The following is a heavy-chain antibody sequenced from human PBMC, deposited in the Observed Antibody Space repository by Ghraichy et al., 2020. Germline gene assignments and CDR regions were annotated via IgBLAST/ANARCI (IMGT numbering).Heavy chain of an antibody. Sequence: GGSLRLSCAVSGFTFTDYWLHWVRQAPGKGLVWVSRIYTDVSTATYADSVKGRFTISRDNAKNTLYLQMNSLRADDTAVYYCATSAVTYYGTALDYWGQGNWVTVSS. J-gene: IGHJ4*02. CDR2: IYTDVSTA. V-gene: IGHV3-74*01. CDR3: ATSAVTYYGTALDY. CDR1: GFTFTDYW. D-gene: IGHD4-17*01.